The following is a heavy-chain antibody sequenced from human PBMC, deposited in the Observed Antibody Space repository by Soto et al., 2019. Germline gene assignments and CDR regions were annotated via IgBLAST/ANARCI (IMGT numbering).Heavy chain of an antibody. CDR2: IYYSGST. V-gene: IGHV4-30-4*01. CDR3: ARVRHINAFDI. CDR1: GGSISSGDYY. J-gene: IGHJ3*02. Sequence: PSETLSLTCTVSGGSISSGDYYWSWIHQPPGKGLEWIGYIYYSGSTYYNPSLKSRVTISVDTSKNQFSLKLSSVTAADTAVYYCARVRHINAFDIWGQGTMVTVSS. D-gene: IGHD1-20*01.